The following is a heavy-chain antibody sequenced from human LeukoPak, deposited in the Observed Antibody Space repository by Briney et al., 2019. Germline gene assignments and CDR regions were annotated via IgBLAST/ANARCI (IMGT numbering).Heavy chain of an antibody. J-gene: IGHJ2*01. CDR3: AKDSTRYDYSNYPQPRYFDL. CDR2: IRYDGSNK. D-gene: IGHD4-11*01. CDR1: GFTFSSYG. Sequence: PGGSLRLSCAASGFTFSSYGMHWVRQAPGKGLEWVAFIRYDGSNKYYADSVKGRFTISRDNSKNTLYLQMNSLRAEDTAVYYCAKDSTRYDYSNYPQPRYFDLWGRGTLVTVSS. V-gene: IGHV3-30*02.